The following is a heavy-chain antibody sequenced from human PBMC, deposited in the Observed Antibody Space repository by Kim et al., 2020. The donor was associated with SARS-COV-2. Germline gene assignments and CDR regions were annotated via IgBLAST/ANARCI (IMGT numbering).Heavy chain of an antibody. CDR1: GYTFTNYY. V-gene: IGHV1-46*01. D-gene: IGHD1-26*01. Sequence: ASVKVSCRSSGYTFTNYYIQWVRQAPGLGLEWMGIISPSDGNTSYAQKVRGRVAMTRDASTSTVYMEVSSLRSDDTAVYYCARDSAGYYYGMDVGGHGTT. CDR2: ISPSDGNT. CDR3: ARDSAGYYYGMDV. J-gene: IGHJ6*02.